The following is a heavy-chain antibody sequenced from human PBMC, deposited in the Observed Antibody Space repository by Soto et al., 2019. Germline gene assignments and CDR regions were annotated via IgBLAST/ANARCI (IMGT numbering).Heavy chain of an antibody. D-gene: IGHD2-15*01. CDR3: ARHVSQHCSGGSCYTDYFDY. CDR1: GGSISSSSYY. V-gene: IGHV4-39*01. Sequence: SETLSLTCTVSGGSISSSSYYWGWIRQPPGKGLEWIGSIYYSGSTYYNPSLKSRVTISVDTSKNQFSLKLSSVTAADTAVYYCARHVSQHCSGGSCYTDYFDYWGQGTLVTVSS. J-gene: IGHJ4*02. CDR2: IYYSGST.